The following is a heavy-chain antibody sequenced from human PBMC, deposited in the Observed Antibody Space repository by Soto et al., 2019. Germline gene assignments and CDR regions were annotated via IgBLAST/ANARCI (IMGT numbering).Heavy chain of an antibody. Sequence: PGGSLRLSCAASGFSFGDYAIHWVRQAPGKGLEWVSGINWNSGSIGYADSVKGRFTISRDNAKTSLYLQMNSLRAEDTAVYYCARFYYDSSGYLPSPYYYYYGMDVWGQGTTVTVSS. CDR2: INWNSGSI. CDR3: ARFYYDSSGYLPSPYYYYYGMDV. CDR1: GFSFGDYA. J-gene: IGHJ6*02. V-gene: IGHV3-9*01. D-gene: IGHD3-22*01.